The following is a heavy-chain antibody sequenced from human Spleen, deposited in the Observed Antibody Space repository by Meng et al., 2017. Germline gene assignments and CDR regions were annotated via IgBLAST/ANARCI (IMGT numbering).Heavy chain of an antibody. V-gene: IGHV1-8*02. Sequence: QGQVVQSGPAVRRPGASVKVSCKASRSTFTGYFLHWVRQAPGQGLEWMGYMRPNSDNTDYAQKFQGRITMTTNTSISTAYMELSSLTSEDTAVYYCAREGLDPWGQGTLVTVSS. CDR1: RSTFTGYF. CDR2: MRPNSDNT. J-gene: IGHJ5*02. CDR3: AREGLDP.